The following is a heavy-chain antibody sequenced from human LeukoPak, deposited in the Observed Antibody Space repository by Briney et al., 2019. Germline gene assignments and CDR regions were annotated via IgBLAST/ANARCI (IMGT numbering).Heavy chain of an antibody. J-gene: IGHJ6*03. CDR2: MNPNSGNT. CDR3: ARGRPWSSSDYYYYYMDV. D-gene: IGHD6-6*01. Sequence: ASVKVSCKASGYTFTSYDINWVRQATGQGLEWMGWMNPNSGNTGYAQKFQGRVTITRNTSISTAYMELSSLRSEDTAVYYCARGRPWSSSDYYYYYMDVWGKGTTVTVSS. CDR1: GYTFTSYD. V-gene: IGHV1-8*03.